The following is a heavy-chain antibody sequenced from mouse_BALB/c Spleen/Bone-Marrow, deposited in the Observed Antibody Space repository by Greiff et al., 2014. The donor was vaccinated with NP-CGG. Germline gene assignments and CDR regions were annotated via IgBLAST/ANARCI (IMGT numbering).Heavy chain of an antibody. CDR3: TRDRGYDGGYYFDY. CDR1: GFNFSDYG. D-gene: IGHD2-2*01. J-gene: IGHJ2*01. Sequence: EVQRVESGGGVVQPGGSRKLSCAASGFNFSDYGMAWVRLAPGEGPEWVAFISNLAYSIYYADTVTGRFTISRENAKNTLYLEMSSLRFEDTAMYYCTRDRGYDGGYYFDYWGQGTTLTVSS. V-gene: IGHV5-15*02. CDR2: ISNLAYSI.